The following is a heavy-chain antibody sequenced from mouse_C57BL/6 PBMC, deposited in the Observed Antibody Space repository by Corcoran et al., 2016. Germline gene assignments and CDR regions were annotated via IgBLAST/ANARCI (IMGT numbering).Heavy chain of an antibody. J-gene: IGHJ3*01. CDR3: ASGGYASFAY. D-gene: IGHD2-2*01. Sequence: VQLQQSGAELVKPAASVKLSCTASGFNINDYYMHWVKQRTEQGLEWIGRIDPEDGETKYAPKFQGKATITADTSSNTAYLQLSSLTSEDTAVYYCASGGYASFAYWGQGTLVTVSA. CDR2: IDPEDGET. CDR1: GFNINDYY. V-gene: IGHV14-2*01.